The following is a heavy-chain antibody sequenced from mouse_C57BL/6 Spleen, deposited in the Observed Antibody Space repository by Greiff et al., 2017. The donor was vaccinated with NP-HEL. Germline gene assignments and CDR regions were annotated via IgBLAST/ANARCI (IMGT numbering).Heavy chain of an antibody. CDR1: GYTFTDYE. V-gene: IGHV1-15*01. J-gene: IGHJ2*01. D-gene: IGHD2-12*01. CDR3: TRRRRRYYFDY. CDR2: IDPETGGT. Sequence: QVHVKQSGAELVRPGASVTLSCKASGYTFTDYEMHWVKQTPVHGLEWIGAIDPETGGTAYNQKFKGKAILTADKSSSTAYMELRSLTSEDSAVYYGTRRRRRYYFDYWGQGTTLTVSS.